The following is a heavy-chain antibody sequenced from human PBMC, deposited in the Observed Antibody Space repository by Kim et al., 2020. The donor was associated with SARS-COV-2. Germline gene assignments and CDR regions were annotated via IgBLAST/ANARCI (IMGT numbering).Heavy chain of an antibody. CDR3: MKGGWGSILDH. J-gene: IGHJ4*02. CDR1: GFTFTGYA. D-gene: IGHD2-21*01. Sequence: GGSLRLSCTTSGFTFTGYAMSWVRQAPGKGLEWVSSIDGSDGTTYYVDSVKGRFTISRDNSKNTLYLQMSTLRADDTAVYYCMKGGWGSILDHWGQGTLVTVSS. CDR2: IDGSDGTT. V-gene: IGHV3-23*01.